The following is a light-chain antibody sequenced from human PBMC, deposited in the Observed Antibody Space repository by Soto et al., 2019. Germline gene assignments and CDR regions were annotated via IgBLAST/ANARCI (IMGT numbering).Light chain of an antibody. CDR2: DVS. V-gene: IGLV2-11*01. CDR3: SSFVGFSTFGRYV. Sequence: QSALTQPRSVSGSPGQSVTISCTGTSSDVGGYNYVSWYQQHPGKAPKLMIYDVSKRPSGVPDRFSGSKSGSTASLTISGLQAEDEADYYCSSFVGFSTFGRYVFGTGTKLTVL. J-gene: IGLJ1*01. CDR1: SSDVGGYNY.